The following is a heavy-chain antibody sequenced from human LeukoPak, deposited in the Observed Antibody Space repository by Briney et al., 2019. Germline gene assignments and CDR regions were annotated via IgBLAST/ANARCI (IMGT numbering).Heavy chain of an antibody. CDR1: GGSISSYY. V-gene: IGHV4-59*01. CDR2: IYYSGST. Sequence: PSETLSLTCTVSGGSISSYYWSWIRQPPGKGLEWIGYIYYSGSTNYNPSLKSRVTMLVDTSKNQSSLKLSSVTAADTAVYYCARYQTPIAAAGSRYAFDIWGQGTMVTVSS. CDR3: ARYQTPIAAAGSRYAFDI. J-gene: IGHJ3*02. D-gene: IGHD6-13*01.